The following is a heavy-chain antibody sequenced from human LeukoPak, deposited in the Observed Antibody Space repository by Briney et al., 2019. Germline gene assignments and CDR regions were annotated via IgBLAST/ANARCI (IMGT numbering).Heavy chain of an antibody. CDR1: GGSLSGYY. Sequence: SETLSLTCAISGGSLSGYYWTCIRHPPRKGLEWIGEINHGGSTNYNPSLKTRVTISVDTSKNRFSLNLSSVTATDTPVYYCARDLDYGDYHYRFWGQGTLVTVSS. V-gene: IGHV4-34*01. CDR2: INHGGST. D-gene: IGHD4-17*01. CDR3: ARDLDYGDYHYRF. J-gene: IGHJ4*02.